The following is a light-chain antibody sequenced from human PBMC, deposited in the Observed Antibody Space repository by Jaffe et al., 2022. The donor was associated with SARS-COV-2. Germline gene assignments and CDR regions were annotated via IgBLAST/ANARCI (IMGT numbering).Light chain of an antibody. CDR2: VNSDGSH. Sequence: QLVVTQSPSASASLGASVKLTCTLSSGHSSYGIAWHQQQPEKGPRYLMKVNSDGSHIKGDGIPDRFSGSSSGAERYLTISSLQSEDEADYYCQAWDTGLWVFGGGTKLTVL. V-gene: IGLV4-69*01. CDR3: QAWDTGLWV. J-gene: IGLJ3*02. CDR1: SGHSSYG.